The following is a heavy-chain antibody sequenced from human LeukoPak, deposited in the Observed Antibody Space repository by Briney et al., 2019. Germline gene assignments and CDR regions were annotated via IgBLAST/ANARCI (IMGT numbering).Heavy chain of an antibody. CDR1: GGSFSGYY. D-gene: IGHD2-2*01. CDR2: INHSGST. V-gene: IGHV4-34*01. Sequence: ASETLSPTCAVYGGSFSGYYWSWIRQPPGKGLEWIGEINHSGSTNYNPSLKSRVTISVDTSKNQFSLKLSSVTAADTAVYYCARGANCSSTSCLIDYWGQGTLVTVSS. CDR3: ARGANCSSTSCLIDY. J-gene: IGHJ4*02.